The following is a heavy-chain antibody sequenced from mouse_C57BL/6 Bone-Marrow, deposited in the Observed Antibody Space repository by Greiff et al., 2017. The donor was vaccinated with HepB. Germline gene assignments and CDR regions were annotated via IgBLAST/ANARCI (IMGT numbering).Heavy chain of an antibody. CDR3: ARDWTAQTSYYFDY. D-gene: IGHD3-2*02. CDR2: ISDGGSYT. J-gene: IGHJ2*01. CDR1: GFTFSSYA. Sequence: EVQVVESGGGLVKPGGSLKLSCAASGFTFSSYAMSWVRQTPEKRLEWVATISDGGSYTYYPDNVKGRFTISRDNAKNNLYLQMSHLKSEDTAMYYCARDWTAQTSYYFDYWGQGTTLTVSS. V-gene: IGHV5-4*01.